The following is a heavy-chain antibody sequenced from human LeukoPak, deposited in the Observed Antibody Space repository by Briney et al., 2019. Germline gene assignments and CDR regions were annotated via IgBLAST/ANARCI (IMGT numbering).Heavy chain of an antibody. Sequence: SETLSLTCAVYGGSLSGYYWNWIRQPPGKGLEWIGRIYTSGSTNYNPSLKSRVTMSVDTSKNQFSLKLSSVTAADTAVYYCARDVEWLPPLDYWGQGTLVTVSS. J-gene: IGHJ4*02. CDR2: IYTSGST. D-gene: IGHD3-3*01. CDR1: GGSLSGYY. V-gene: IGHV4-4*07. CDR3: ARDVEWLPPLDY.